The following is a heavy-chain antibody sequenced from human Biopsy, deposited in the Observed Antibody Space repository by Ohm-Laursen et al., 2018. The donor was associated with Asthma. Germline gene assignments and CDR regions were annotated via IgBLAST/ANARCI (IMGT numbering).Heavy chain of an antibody. V-gene: IGHV1-18*01. D-gene: IGHD3-10*01. Sequence: SVKVSCKTSGYTFNSAGITWVRQAPGQGLKWMGWVSVYNGNTKVAQKLQDRVTMITDTSTSTAYMELRSLRSDDTAVYFCARAVDYSHYYGIDVWGQGTTVTVS. CDR1: GYTFNSAG. CDR2: VSVYNGNT. J-gene: IGHJ6*02. CDR3: ARAVDYSHYYGIDV.